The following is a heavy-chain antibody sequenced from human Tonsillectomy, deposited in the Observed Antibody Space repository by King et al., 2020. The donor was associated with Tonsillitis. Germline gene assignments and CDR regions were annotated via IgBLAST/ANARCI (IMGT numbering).Heavy chain of an antibody. D-gene: IGHD3-16*01. Sequence: QLVQSGAEVKKPGASMKVSCKASGYTFIDYYMLWVRQAPGQGLEWMGWINPNSGGTNYAQKFQGRVTMTRDTSISTAYMELSRLRSDDTAVYYCARAYPALDYWGQGTLVTVSS. CDR2: INPNSGGT. CDR1: GYTFIDYY. J-gene: IGHJ4*02. CDR3: ARAYPALDY. V-gene: IGHV1-2*02.